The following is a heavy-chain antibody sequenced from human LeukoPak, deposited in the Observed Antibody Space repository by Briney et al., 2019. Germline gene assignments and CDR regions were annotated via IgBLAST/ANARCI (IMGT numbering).Heavy chain of an antibody. J-gene: IGHJ4*02. CDR1: GYSISSGYY. Sequence: RPSETLSLTCTVSGYSISSGYYWGWIRQPPGKGLEWIGSIYHSGSTYYNPSLKSRVTISVDTSKNQFSLKLSSVTAADTAVYYCARVSTTYYYDSSGYSPFDYWGQGTLVTVSS. V-gene: IGHV4-38-2*02. D-gene: IGHD3-22*01. CDR3: ARVSTTYYYDSSGYSPFDY. CDR2: IYHSGST.